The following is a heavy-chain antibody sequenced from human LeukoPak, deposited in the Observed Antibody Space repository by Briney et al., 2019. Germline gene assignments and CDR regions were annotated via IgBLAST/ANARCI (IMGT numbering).Heavy chain of an antibody. CDR2: ISGSGGTT. J-gene: IGHJ4*02. V-gene: IGHV3-23*01. CDR1: GFTFSSYA. Sequence: GGSLRLSCAASGFTFSSYAMSWVRQAPGKGLEWVSAISGSGGTTSYADSVKGRFTISRDNSKSMLYLQMNSLRAEDTAVYYCAINYYGSGSYYHYWGQGTLVTVSS. CDR3: AINYYGSGSYYHY. D-gene: IGHD3-10*01.